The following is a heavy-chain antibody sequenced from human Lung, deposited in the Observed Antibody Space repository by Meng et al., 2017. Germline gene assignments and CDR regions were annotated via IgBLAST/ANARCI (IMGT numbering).Heavy chain of an antibody. CDR2: IYWNDDK. Sequence: SGPTLVKPTQTLTLTCSFSGFSLSTSGVAVGWIRQPPGKALECLALIYWNDDKNYSPSLKSRLTLTKDTSKNQVVRTMTNMDPVDTATYYCAHVPSGSYSRDYFDYWAQGTLATFPS. CDR1: GFSLSTSGVA. CDR3: AHVPSGSYSRDYFDY. V-gene: IGHV2-5*01. J-gene: IGHJ4*02. D-gene: IGHD1-26*01.